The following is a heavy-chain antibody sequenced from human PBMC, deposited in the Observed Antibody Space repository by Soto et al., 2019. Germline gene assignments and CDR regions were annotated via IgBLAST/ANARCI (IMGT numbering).Heavy chain of an antibody. V-gene: IGHV3-72*01. CDR3: ASSAGGSGWPLDY. CDR1: GFTFSDHY. D-gene: IGHD6-19*01. CDR2: TRNKANSYTT. Sequence: GSLRLSCAASGFTFSDHYMGWVRQAPGKGLEWVGRTRNKANSYTTEYAASVKGRFTITRDDSKNSLYLQMNSLKTEDTAVYYCASSAGGSGWPLDYWGQGTLVTVSS. J-gene: IGHJ4*02.